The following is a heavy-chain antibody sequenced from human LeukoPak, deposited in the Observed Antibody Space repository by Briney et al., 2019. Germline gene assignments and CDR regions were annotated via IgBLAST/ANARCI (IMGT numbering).Heavy chain of an antibody. Sequence: GESLKISCKASGYTFTSYYMHWVRQAPGQGLEWMGIINPSGGSTSYAQKFQGRVTMTRDTSTSTVYMELSSLRSEDTAVYYCARVSIAVADTWGTRDYYYGMDVWGQGTTVTVSS. CDR2: INPSGGST. CDR1: GYTFTSYY. J-gene: IGHJ6*02. V-gene: IGHV1-46*01. CDR3: ARVSIAVADTWGTRDYYYGMDV. D-gene: IGHD6-19*01.